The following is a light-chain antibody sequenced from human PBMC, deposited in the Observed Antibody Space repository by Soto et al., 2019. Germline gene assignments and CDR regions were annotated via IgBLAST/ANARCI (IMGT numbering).Light chain of an antibody. Sequence: EVVLTQSPGTLSLSSGERATLSCRATRSVSSYLAWYQPKPCQAPRLLIYDASSRPTDIPARFSGSGSGTEFTLTISSLQSEDFAVYYCQQYKNWPPVTFGQGTKVDIK. V-gene: IGKV3D-15*01. J-gene: IGKJ1*01. CDR1: RSVSSY. CDR2: DAS. CDR3: QQYKNWPPVT.